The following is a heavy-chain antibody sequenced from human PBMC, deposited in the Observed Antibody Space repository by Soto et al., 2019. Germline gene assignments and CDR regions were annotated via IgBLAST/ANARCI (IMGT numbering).Heavy chain of an antibody. J-gene: IGHJ6*02. D-gene: IGHD4-17*01. V-gene: IGHV3-30-3*01. CDR3: ARSNYGGRVYYYGMDV. CDR1: GFTFSSYA. CDR2: ISYDGSNK. Sequence: ALRLSCAASGFTFSSYAMHWVRQAPGKGLEWVAVISYDGSNKYYADSVKGRFTISRDNSKNTLYLQMNSLRAEDTAVYYCARSNYGGRVYYYGMDVWGQGTTVTVSS.